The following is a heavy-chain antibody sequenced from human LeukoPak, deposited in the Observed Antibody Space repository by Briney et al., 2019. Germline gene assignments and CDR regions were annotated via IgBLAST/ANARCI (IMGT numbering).Heavy chain of an antibody. D-gene: IGHD3-22*01. CDR3: AREEFLHEIDSSGYFVY. Sequence: SETLSLTCTVSGGSITGYYWNWIRQPAGQGLEWLGLVYSSGVSNYNPSLTSRVTMSVDTSKNQFSLKLTSLTAADTAVYYCAREEFLHEIDSSGYFVYWGQGTLVTVSS. CDR1: GGSITGYY. J-gene: IGHJ4*02. V-gene: IGHV4-4*07. CDR2: VYSSGVS.